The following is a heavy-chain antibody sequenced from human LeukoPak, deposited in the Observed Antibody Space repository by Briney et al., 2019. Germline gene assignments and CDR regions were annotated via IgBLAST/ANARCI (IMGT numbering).Heavy chain of an antibody. V-gene: IGHV4-4*07. CDR1: GGSITNYY. D-gene: IGHD3-22*01. CDR3: VHHFEVRGFDY. J-gene: IGHJ4*02. CDR2: ISSSGSA. Sequence: PSETLSLTCTVSGGSITNYYWSWIRQPAGKGLEWIGRISSSGSANYNPFLKSRVTMSVDTSKNHFSLRLTSVTAADTAMYYCVHHFEVRGFDYWGQGTLVTVSS.